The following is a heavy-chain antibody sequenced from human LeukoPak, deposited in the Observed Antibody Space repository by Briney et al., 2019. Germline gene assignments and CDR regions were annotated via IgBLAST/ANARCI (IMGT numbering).Heavy chain of an antibody. D-gene: IGHD3-22*01. CDR3: ERIGNNDSSGYYSH. CDR2: IYSGSST. Sequence: GRSLRPSCSGFTVSTNYMSWVRQAPGKGLEWVTLIYSGSSTNYADSVKGRISITSDNSKNTLFLQMNSLRAEDTAVYYCERIGNNDSSGYYSHWGQGALVTVSS. J-gene: IGHJ4*02. V-gene: IGHV3-66*01. CDR1: GFTVSTNY.